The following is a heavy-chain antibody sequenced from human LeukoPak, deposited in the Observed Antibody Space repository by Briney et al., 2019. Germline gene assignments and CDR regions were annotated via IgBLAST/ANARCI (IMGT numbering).Heavy chain of an antibody. V-gene: IGHV3-48*01. CDR2: ISVSGGII. Sequence: GGSLRLSCVASGFGLSGSGMTWVRQAPGKGLEWISYISVSGGIIYYADSVRGRFTISRDNAKNSLFLQMNSLTVEDTAVYYCAREASYSSSWATFDNWGQGTLVTV. D-gene: IGHD6-13*01. CDR1: GFGLSGSG. J-gene: IGHJ4*02. CDR3: AREASYSSSWATFDN.